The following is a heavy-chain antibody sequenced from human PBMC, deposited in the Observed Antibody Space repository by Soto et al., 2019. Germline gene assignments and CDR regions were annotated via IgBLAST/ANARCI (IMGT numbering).Heavy chain of an antibody. CDR2: ITDTGGDT. CDR3: AKGSSSSRPYYFDY. V-gene: IGHV3-23*01. Sequence: EVQLLESGGGFVQPGGSLRLSCAASGFTFSSYAMSWVRQAPGKGLEWVSAITDTGGDTYHADSVKGRFTISRDNSKSTLYMQMNSVRAEDTAVYYCAKGSSSSRPYYFDYWGQGTPAIVSS. D-gene: IGHD2-2*01. CDR1: GFTFSSYA. J-gene: IGHJ4*02.